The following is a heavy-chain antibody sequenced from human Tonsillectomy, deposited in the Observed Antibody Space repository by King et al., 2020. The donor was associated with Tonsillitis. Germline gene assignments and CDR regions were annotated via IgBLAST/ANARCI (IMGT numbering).Heavy chain of an antibody. CDR3: ARXXXSTTGXNGXXDI. CDR2: INPSGGNT. J-gene: IGHJ3*02. V-gene: IGHV1-46*01. D-gene: IGHD1-1*01. Sequence: QLVQSGAEVKKPGASVEVSCKASVYTFTSFYLHWVRQAPGQGLEWMGIINPSGGNTTYAQKFQGRVTMTRDTSTSTIYMELSSLRSEDTAVYYCARXXXSTTGXNGXXDIXGXGTMVTXXS. CDR1: VYTFTSFY.